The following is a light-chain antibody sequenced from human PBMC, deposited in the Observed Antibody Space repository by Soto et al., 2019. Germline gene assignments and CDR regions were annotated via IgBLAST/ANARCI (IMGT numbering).Light chain of an antibody. CDR3: QQYGSSSWT. J-gene: IGKJ1*01. CDR2: GAS. CDR1: QSVSSSY. V-gene: IGKV3-20*01. Sequence: EIVLTQSPGTLSLSPLEIATLSFMASQSVSSSYLAWYQQKPGQAPRLLVYGASSRATGIPDRFSGSGSGTDFTLTISRLEPEDFAVYYCQQYGSSSWTFGQGTRWIS.